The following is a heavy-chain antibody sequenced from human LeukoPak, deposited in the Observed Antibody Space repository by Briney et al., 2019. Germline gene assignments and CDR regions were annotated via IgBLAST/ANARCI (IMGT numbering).Heavy chain of an antibody. Sequence: SETLSLTCTVSGGSISSYYWSWIRQPPGKGLEWIGYIYYSGSTNYNPSLKSRVTISVDTSKNQFSLKLSSVTAADTAVYYCARLAIFSDYYFDYWGQGTLVTVSS. CDR2: IYYSGST. J-gene: IGHJ4*02. CDR3: ARLAIFSDYYFDY. V-gene: IGHV4-59*08. CDR1: GGSISSYY. D-gene: IGHD3-9*01.